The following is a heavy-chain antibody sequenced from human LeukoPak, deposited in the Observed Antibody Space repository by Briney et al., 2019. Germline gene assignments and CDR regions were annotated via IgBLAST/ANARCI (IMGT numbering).Heavy chain of an antibody. J-gene: IGHJ4*02. Sequence: ASVKVSCKASGYTFTSYDINWVRQATGQGLEWMGWMNPNSGNTGYAQKFQGRVTKTRDTSISTAYMELSSLGSEDTAVYYCARGASLRAVVVGATTSPPMPYDFWGQGTLVTVSS. V-gene: IGHV1-8*01. CDR1: GYTFTSYD. CDR3: ARGASLRAVVVGATTSPPMPYDF. D-gene: IGHD2-15*01. CDR2: MNPNSGNT.